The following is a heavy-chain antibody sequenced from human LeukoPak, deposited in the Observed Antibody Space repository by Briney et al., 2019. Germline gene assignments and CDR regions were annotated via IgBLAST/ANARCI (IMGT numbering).Heavy chain of an antibody. Sequence: GGSLRLSCTVSGFTFYEYVMSWVRQAPGTGLKWFSGINWYGGSTGYAASVKGRFTNSRDNAKNSLYLQMNSLRAEDTALYYCARETNLDYDFWSGSMEDYYYYMDVWGKGTTVTVSS. V-gene: IGHV3-20*04. CDR3: ARETNLDYDFWSGSMEDYYYYMDV. D-gene: IGHD3-3*01. CDR1: GFTFYEYV. CDR2: INWYGGST. J-gene: IGHJ6*03.